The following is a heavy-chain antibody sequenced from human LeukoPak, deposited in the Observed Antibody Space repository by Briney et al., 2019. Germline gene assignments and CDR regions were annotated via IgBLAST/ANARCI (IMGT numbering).Heavy chain of an antibody. J-gene: IGHJ4*03. D-gene: IGHD3-3*01. CDR2: INPNSGGT. CDR3: VRPAPNVGWSFDY. Sequence: GASVKVSYKASGYTFTDYYFHWVRQAPGQGLEWMGWINPNSGGTNFAEKFQGRITMTRDMSINTVYMELTSLRSDDTAVYYCVRPAPNVGWSFDYWAKGPLVPVPS. CDR1: GYTFTDYY. V-gene: IGHV1-2*02.